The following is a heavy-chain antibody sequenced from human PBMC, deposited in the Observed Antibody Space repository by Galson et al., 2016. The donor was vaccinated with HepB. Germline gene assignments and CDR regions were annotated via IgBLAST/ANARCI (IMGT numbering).Heavy chain of an antibody. V-gene: IGHV3-33*01. D-gene: IGHD1-26*01. CDR1: GFSFRYFG. J-gene: IGHJ5*02. CDR3: ARDQGTKWEKGNNWFDP. Sequence: SLRLSCAASGFSFRYFGLHWVRQAPGKGPEWVAIIWYDGSDQAYADSVKDRFTISRDNYANTLYLQMNSLRAEDTAVYYCARDQGTKWEKGNNWFDPWGQGTLVTVSS. CDR2: IWYDGSDQ.